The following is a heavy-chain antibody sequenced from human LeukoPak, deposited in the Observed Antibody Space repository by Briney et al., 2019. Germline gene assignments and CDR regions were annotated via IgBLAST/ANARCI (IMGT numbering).Heavy chain of an antibody. J-gene: IGHJ4*02. V-gene: IGHV3-30*18. CDR3: AKDGPTWDY. CDR1: GFSFSTTG. CDR2: ISYDGSNQ. Sequence: PGGSLRLSCAASGFSFSTTGIHWVRQAPGKGLEWVAAISYDGSNQYYGDSVKGRFTISRDTSKYTVYLQMNRLRAEDTAVYYCAKDGPTWDYWGQGTLVTVSS.